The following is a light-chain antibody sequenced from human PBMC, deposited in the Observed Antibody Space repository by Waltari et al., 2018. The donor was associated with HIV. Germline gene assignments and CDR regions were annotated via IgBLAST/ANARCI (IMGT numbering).Light chain of an antibody. Sequence: DIVMTQSPDSLAVSLGERATINCKSSQSVVYSSNHENYLAWYQQKPGQPPRLLIYWASTRESGVPDRFSGSGSGTDFTLTISSLQAEDVAMYYCQQYLSAPFTFGQGSKLEIK. J-gene: IGKJ2*01. CDR3: QQYLSAPFT. CDR2: WAS. V-gene: IGKV4-1*01. CDR1: QSVVYSSNHENY.